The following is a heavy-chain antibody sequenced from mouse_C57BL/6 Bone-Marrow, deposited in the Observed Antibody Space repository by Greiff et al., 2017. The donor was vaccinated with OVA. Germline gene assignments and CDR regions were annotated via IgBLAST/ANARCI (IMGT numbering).Heavy chain of an antibody. J-gene: IGHJ2*01. CDR1: GFTFSDAW. Sequence: EVKLVESGGGLVQPGGSMKLSCAASGFTFSDAWMDWVRQSPEKGLEWVAEIRNKANNHATYYAESVKGRFTISRDDSKSSVYLQMNSLRAEDTGIYYCSGYYGNYEGFDYWGQGTTLTVSS. CDR3: SGYYGNYEGFDY. V-gene: IGHV6-6*01. D-gene: IGHD2-1*01. CDR2: IRNKANNHAT.